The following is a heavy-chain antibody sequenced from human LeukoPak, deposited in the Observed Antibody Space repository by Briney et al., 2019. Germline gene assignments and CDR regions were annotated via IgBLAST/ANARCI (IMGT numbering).Heavy chain of an antibody. V-gene: IGHV3-33*01. J-gene: IGHJ4*02. Sequence: QSGGSLRLSCAASGFTFSSYGMHWVRQAPGKGLEWVAVIWYDGSNKYYADSVKGRFTISRDNSKDTLSLQMNSLRAEDTAVYYCARFLYSSGLDYWGQGTLVAVSS. D-gene: IGHD6-19*01. CDR1: GFTFSSYG. CDR2: IWYDGSNK. CDR3: ARFLYSSGLDY.